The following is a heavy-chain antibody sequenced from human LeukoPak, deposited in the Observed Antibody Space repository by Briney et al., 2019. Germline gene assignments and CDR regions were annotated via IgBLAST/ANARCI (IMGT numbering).Heavy chain of an antibody. D-gene: IGHD3-22*01. CDR2: IYYSGST. V-gene: IGHV4-59*08. Sequence: SETLSLTCTVSGGSISSYYWSWIRQPPGKGLEWIGYIYYSGSTNYNPSLKSRVTISVDTSKNQFSLKLSSVTAADTAVYYCARLRYYDSSLDYWGQGTLVTVSS. CDR3: ARLRYYDSSLDY. CDR1: GGSISSYY. J-gene: IGHJ4*02.